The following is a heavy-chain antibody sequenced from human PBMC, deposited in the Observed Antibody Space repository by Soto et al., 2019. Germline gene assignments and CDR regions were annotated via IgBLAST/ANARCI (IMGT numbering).Heavy chain of an antibody. J-gene: IGHJ4*02. Sequence: SETLSLTCTVSGGSMSSSSYYWGWIRQPPGKGLEWIANMYFSGFYSGSTSYNPSLKSRVTISVDTSKNQFSLQVSSVTAADTAVYYCARGFDILTFGFCLDYWGQGPLVTVSS. CDR2: MYFSGFYSGST. CDR1: GGSMSSSSYY. D-gene: IGHD3-9*01. V-gene: IGHV4-39*01. CDR3: ARGFDILTFGFCLDY.